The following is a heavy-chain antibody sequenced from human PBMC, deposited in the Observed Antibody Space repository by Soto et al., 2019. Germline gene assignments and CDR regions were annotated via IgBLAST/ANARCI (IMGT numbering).Heavy chain of an antibody. V-gene: IGHV3-23*01. CDR2: ISGSGGST. Sequence: GGSLRLSCAASGFTFSSYAMSWVRQAPGKGLEWVSGISGSGGSTYYADSVKGRFTISRDNSKNTLYLQMNSLRAEDTAVYYCAKDQTAYYYYGLDVWGQGTTVTVSS. J-gene: IGHJ6*02. CDR3: AKDQTAYYYYGLDV. CDR1: GFTFSSYA.